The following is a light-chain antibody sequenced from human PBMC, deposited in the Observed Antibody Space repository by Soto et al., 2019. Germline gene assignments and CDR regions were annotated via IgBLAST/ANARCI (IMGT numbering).Light chain of an antibody. CDR1: QSVSSSY. Sequence: EIVLTQSPGTLSLSPGERATLSCRASQSVSSSYLAWYQQKPGQAPRLLIYGASSRATGIPDRFSGSGSGTLFTLTISSLEPEDFAVYYCQQYGSSPLTFGGGTKVEI. CDR2: GAS. J-gene: IGKJ4*01. CDR3: QQYGSSPLT. V-gene: IGKV3-20*01.